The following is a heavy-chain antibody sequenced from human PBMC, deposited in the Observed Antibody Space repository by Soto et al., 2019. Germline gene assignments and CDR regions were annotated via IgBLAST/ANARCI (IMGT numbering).Heavy chain of an antibody. CDR1: GFTFDDYG. V-gene: IGHV3-64D*06. D-gene: IGHD3-22*01. CDR3: VKGEYYYDSGAYYPFDY. CDR2: ISPNGDST. J-gene: IGHJ4*02. Sequence: GGSLRLSCAASGFTFDDYGMSWVRQAPGKGLEYVSTISPNGDSTYYADSVKGRFAISRDNSKNTLYLQMSSLRAEDTAVYYCVKGEYYYDSGAYYPFDYWGQGTLVTVSS.